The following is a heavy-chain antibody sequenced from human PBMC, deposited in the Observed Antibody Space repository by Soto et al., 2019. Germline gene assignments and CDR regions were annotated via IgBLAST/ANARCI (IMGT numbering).Heavy chain of an antibody. J-gene: IGHJ6*02. CDR2: IFYAGTT. Sequence: SETLSLTCIVSGGSVSGYYWSWIRQPPGKGLEWLGYIFYAGTTLYSPSVEGRVTISVDTSKNQFSMKLWSLTAADTAVYYCTRHAIIPRLQYGMDVWGQGTTVTVS. V-gene: IGHV4-59*02. D-gene: IGHD2-15*01. CDR1: GGSVSGYY. CDR3: TRHAIIPRLQYGMDV.